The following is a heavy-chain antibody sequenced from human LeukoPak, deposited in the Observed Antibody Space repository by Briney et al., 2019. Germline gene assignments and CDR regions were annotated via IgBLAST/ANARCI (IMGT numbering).Heavy chain of an antibody. Sequence: ASVKVSCKASGNTLTVYYVHWVRQAPGQGLEWMGWINPNSGGTNYAQKFQGRVTMTRDTSISTAYMELSRLRSDDTAVYYCARTTLRGPGSKSNWFDPWGQGTLVTVSS. J-gene: IGHJ5*02. V-gene: IGHV1-2*02. CDR2: INPNSGGT. D-gene: IGHD3-10*01. CDR1: GNTLTVYY. CDR3: ARTTLRGPGSKSNWFDP.